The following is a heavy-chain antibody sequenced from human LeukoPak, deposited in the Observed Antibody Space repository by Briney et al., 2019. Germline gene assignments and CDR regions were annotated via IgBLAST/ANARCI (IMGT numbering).Heavy chain of an antibody. CDR3: ARVGMITFGGVIAYYYYYYMDV. J-gene: IGHJ6*03. Sequence: KSSETLSLTCAVYGASFSGYYWRWIRQPPGKGLEWIGDINHSGSTNYNPSLKSRVTISVDTSKNQFSLKLSSVTAADTAVYYCARVGMITFGGVIAYYYYYYMDVWGKGTTVTVSS. V-gene: IGHV4-34*01. D-gene: IGHD3-16*02. CDR1: GASFSGYY. CDR2: INHSGST.